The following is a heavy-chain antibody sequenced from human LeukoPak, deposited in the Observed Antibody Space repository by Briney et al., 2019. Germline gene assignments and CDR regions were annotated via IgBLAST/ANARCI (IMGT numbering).Heavy chain of an antibody. J-gene: IGHJ4*02. CDR3: ARMIDYNYGYAFDY. CDR2: MSTSGSI. V-gene: IGHV3-48*02. Sequence: GGSLRLSCAASGFTLSSYTMNWVRQAPGKGLEWVSYMSTSGSISYTDSVKGRFTISRDSAKNSLHLQMNSLRDGDTAVYYCARMIDYNYGYAFDYWGQGTLVTVSS. CDR1: GFTLSSYT. D-gene: IGHD5-18*01.